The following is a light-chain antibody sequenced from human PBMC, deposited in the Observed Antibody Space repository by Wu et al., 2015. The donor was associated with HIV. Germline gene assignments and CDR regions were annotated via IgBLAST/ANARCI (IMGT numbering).Light chain of an antibody. CDR2: GAS. V-gene: IGKV3-11*01. CDR3: QQNNNWPLT. J-gene: IGKJ5*01. Sequence: EIVLTQSPDTLSLSPGERATLSCRASQSVSSHLAWYQQKPGQAPRLLIYGASNRATDIPARFSGSGSGTDFTLTISSLEPEELAIYYCQQNNNWPLTFGQGTRLXIK. CDR1: QSVSSH.